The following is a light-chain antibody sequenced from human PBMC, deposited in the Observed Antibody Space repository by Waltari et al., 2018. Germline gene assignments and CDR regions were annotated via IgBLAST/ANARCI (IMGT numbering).Light chain of an antibody. Sequence: QSALTQPPSASGSPGQSVTISCTGTSSDVGGYNYVSWYQQHPGKAPKLMIYEVSKRPSGVPYRFSGSKSGNTASRTVSGLQAEDEADYYFSSYAGSNNSQVFGGGTKLTVL. CDR3: SSYAGSNNSQV. CDR1: SSDVGGYNY. CDR2: EVS. J-gene: IGLJ3*02. V-gene: IGLV2-8*01.